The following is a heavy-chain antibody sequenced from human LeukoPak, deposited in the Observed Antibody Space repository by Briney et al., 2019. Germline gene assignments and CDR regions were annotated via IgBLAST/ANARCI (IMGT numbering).Heavy chain of an antibody. CDR3: AGHHRNGLDP. J-gene: IGHJ5*02. CDR1: GGSISSINYY. V-gene: IGHV4-39*01. Sequence: SETLSLTCTVSGGSISSINYYWAWIRQPPGKGLEWIGSVYYSGDSSYIPSLKSRVSISVDTSRNHFSLRLSSVTAADTAIYYCAGHHRNGLDPWGQGALVTVSS. D-gene: IGHD5-24*01. CDR2: VYYSGDS.